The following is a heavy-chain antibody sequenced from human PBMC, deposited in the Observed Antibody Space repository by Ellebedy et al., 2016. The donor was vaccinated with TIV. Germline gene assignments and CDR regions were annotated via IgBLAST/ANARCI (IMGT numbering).Heavy chain of an antibody. Sequence: GESLKISCAASGFTFSSYSMNWVRQAPGKGLEWVSYISYSGDLMYYADSVKGRFTISRDNSKNTLYLQMNSLRAVDTAVYYCAGYVWGSYRHDYWGQGTLVTVSS. CDR3: AGYVWGSYRHDY. J-gene: IGHJ4*02. CDR2: ISYSGDLM. CDR1: GFTFSSYS. V-gene: IGHV3-23*01. D-gene: IGHD3-16*02.